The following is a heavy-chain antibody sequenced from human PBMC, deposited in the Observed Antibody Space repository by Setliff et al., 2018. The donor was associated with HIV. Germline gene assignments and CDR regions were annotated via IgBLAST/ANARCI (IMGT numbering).Heavy chain of an antibody. CDR3: AKTPLLYDSDNYV. Sequence: SVKVSCKASGGSFNDYVISWVRQAPGQGLEWMGGIKPVFGTPTYAQKFQGRVTVTADESTSTAYMELSSLRSEDTAVYYCAKTPLLYDSDNYVWGQGTLVTVSS. J-gene: IGHJ4*02. V-gene: IGHV1-69*13. CDR2: IKPVFGTP. D-gene: IGHD3-10*02. CDR1: GGSFNDYV.